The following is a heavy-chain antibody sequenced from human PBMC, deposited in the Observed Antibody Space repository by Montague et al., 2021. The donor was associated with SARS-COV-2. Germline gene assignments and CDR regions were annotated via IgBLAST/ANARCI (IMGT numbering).Heavy chain of an antibody. CDR3: ASRLNYDILPGGALQYYYGMDV. V-gene: IGHV4-39*01. Sequence: SETLSLTCTVSGGSISSSSYYWGWIRQPPGKGLEWIGGIYYSGSTYYNPSLKSRVTISVDTSKNQFSLKLSSVTAADTAVYYCASRLNYDILPGGALQYYYGMDVWGQGTTVTVSS. J-gene: IGHJ6*02. CDR1: GGSISSSSYY. CDR2: IYYSGST. D-gene: IGHD3-9*01.